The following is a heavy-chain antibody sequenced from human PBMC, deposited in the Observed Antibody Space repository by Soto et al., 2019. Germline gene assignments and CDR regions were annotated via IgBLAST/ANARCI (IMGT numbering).Heavy chain of an antibody. CDR3: AREGNGYKYYFDY. V-gene: IGHV3-30*04. CDR2: ISYDGSNK. CDR1: GFIFNGYG. D-gene: IGHD5-12*01. Sequence: QVQLVESGGGVVQPGRSLRLSCAASGFIFNGYGLHWVRQAPGKGLEWVAMISYDGSNKYYADSVKGRFTISRDNSKNKMYLQMNSLRPEDTAVYYCAREGNGYKYYFDYWGQGTLVTVSS. J-gene: IGHJ4*02.